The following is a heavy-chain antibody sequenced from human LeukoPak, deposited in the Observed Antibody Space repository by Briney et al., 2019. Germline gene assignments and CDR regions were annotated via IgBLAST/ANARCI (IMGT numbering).Heavy chain of an antibody. CDR1: GGTFSSYA. CDR2: IIPIFGTA. V-gene: IGHV1-69*13. Sequence: ASVKVSCKASGGTFSSYAISWVRQAAGQGLEWVGGIIPIFGTANYAQKFQGRGTITADESTSTAYMGLSSLRSEDTAVYYCARARNVVVPAAPSWYGDYFDYWGQGTLVTVSS. J-gene: IGHJ4*02. CDR3: ARARNVVVPAAPSWYGDYFDY. D-gene: IGHD2-2*01.